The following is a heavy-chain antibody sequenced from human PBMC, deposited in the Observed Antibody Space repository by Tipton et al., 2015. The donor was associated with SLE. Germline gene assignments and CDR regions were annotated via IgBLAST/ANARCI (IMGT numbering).Heavy chain of an antibody. J-gene: IGHJ6*02. V-gene: IGHV4-38-2*01. CDR3: ARGVVGAMDGYYYGMDV. Sequence: TLSLTCAVSGYSISSGYYWGWIRQPPGKGLEWIGSVYYSGSTYYNPSLESRVTISLDTSKNQFSLKLSSVTAADTAVYCCARGVVGAMDGYYYGMDVWGQGTTVTVSS. CDR2: VYYSGST. CDR1: GYSISSGYY. D-gene: IGHD1-26*01.